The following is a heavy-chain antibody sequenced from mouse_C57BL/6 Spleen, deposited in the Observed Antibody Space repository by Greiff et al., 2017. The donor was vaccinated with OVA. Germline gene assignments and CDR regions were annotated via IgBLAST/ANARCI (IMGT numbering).Heavy chain of an antibody. D-gene: IGHD1-1*01. J-gene: IGHJ4*01. CDR2: IYPGSGST. CDR1: GYTFTSYW. CDR3: ARSDYGSSYCAMDY. Sequence: VQLQQPGAELVKPGASVKMSCKASGYTFTSYWITWVKQRPGQGLEWIGDIYPGSGSTNYNEKFKSKATLTVDTSSSTAYMQLSSLTSEDSAVYYCARSDYGSSYCAMDYWGQGTSVTVSS. V-gene: IGHV1-55*01.